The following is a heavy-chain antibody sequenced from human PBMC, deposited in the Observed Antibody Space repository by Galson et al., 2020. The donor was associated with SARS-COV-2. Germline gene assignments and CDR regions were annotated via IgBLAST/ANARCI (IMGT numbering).Heavy chain of an antibody. J-gene: IGHJ4*02. CDR1: GFTFSSYS. D-gene: IGHD3-3*01. V-gene: IGHV3-48*04. CDR3: ARDLTPYYDFWSGYCGECLFDY. Sequence: GGSLRLSCAASGFTFSSYSMNWVRQAPGKGLEWVSYISSSSSTIYYADSVKGRFTISRDNAKNSLYLQMNSLRAEDTAVYYCARDLTPYYDFWSGYCGECLFDYWGQGTLVTVSS. CDR2: ISSSSSTI.